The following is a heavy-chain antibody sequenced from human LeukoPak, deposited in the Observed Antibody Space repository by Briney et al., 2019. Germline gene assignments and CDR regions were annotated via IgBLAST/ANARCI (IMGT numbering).Heavy chain of an antibody. CDR2: IKQDGSEK. CDR1: GFTFSSYW. CDR3: ARLGYYYDSSGYYSY. V-gene: IGHV3-7*01. J-gene: IGHJ4*02. D-gene: IGHD3-22*01. Sequence: GGSLRLSCAASGFTFSSYWMSWVRQAPGKGLEWVANIKQDGSEKYYVDSVKGRFTISRDNAKNSLYLQMNSLIAEDTAVYYCARLGYYYDSSGYYSYWGQGTLVTVSS.